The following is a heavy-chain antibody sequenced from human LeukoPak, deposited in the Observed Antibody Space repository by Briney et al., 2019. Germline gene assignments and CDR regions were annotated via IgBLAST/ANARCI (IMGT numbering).Heavy chain of an antibody. CDR3: ARDNGGCSSTSCVLNWFDP. V-gene: IGHV4-4*07. D-gene: IGHD2-2*01. CDR1: GGSISSYY. CDR2: IYTSGST. J-gene: IGHJ5*02. Sequence: PSETLSLTCTVSGGSISSYYWSWIRQPAGKGLEWTGRIYTSGSTNYNPSLKSRVTMSVDTSKNQFSLKLSSVTAADTAVYYCARDNGGCSSTSCVLNWFDPWGQGTLVTVSS.